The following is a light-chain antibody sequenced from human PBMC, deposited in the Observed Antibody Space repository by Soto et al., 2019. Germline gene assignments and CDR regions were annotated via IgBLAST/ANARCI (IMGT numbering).Light chain of an antibody. CDR2: GAS. Sequence: DIQMTQSPSSLSASVGDRVTITCRASQSIGTHLNRYQQKPGKAPKLLIYGASSLQSGVPSRFSGRGSGTDSTLTIDSLQPEDFATYYCQQSYSVPLTFGGGTKVEIK. CDR3: QQSYSVPLT. V-gene: IGKV1-39*01. J-gene: IGKJ4*01. CDR1: QSIGTH.